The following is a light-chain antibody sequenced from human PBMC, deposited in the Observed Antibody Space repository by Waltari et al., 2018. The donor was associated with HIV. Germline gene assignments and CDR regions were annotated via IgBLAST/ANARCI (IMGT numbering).Light chain of an antibody. Sequence: QSVLTQPPSVSAAPGQTVTIACSGNISNIGNNYESWYQQLPGTAPKLLIYDTNKRPSGIPDRFSGSKSGTTATLGITGLQTGDEADYYCGTWDTSLSAVVFGGGTTLTVL. J-gene: IGLJ3*02. CDR2: DTN. CDR1: ISNIGNNY. V-gene: IGLV1-51*01. CDR3: GTWDTSLSAVV.